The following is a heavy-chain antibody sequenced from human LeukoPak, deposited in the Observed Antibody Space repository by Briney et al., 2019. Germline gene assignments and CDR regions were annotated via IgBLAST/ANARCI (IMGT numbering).Heavy chain of an antibody. J-gene: IGHJ5*02. D-gene: IGHD1-26*01. V-gene: IGHV4-59*08. Sequence: SETLSLTCTVSGGSISSYYWSWIRQPPGKGLEWIGYIYYSGSTNYNPSLKSRVTISVDTSKNQFSLKLSSVTAADTAVYYCARFGFVGAKVPTWFDPWGQGTLVTVSS. CDR3: ARFGFVGAKVPTWFDP. CDR2: IYYSGST. CDR1: GGSISSYY.